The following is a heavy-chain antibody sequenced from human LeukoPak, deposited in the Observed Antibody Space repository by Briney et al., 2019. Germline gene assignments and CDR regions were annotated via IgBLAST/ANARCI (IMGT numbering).Heavy chain of an antibody. CDR1: GGTFSSYA. D-gene: IGHD5-24*01. CDR3: ASGGGRWPIHYFDY. J-gene: IGHJ4*02. V-gene: IGHV1-69*05. CDR2: IIPIFGTA. Sequence: ASVKVSCKASGGTFSSYAISWVRQAPGQGLEWMGGIIPIFGTANYAQKFQGRVTITTDESTSTAYMELSSLRSEDTAVYYCASGGGRWPIHYFDYWGQGTLVTVSS.